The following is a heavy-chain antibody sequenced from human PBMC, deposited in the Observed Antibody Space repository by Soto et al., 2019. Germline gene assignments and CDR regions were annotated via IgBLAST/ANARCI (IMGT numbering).Heavy chain of an antibody. CDR2: INPNSGGT. CDR1: GYTFTGYY. CDR3: ARDTRLGVGESYFDY. D-gene: IGHD3-10*01. V-gene: IGHV1-2*04. J-gene: IGHJ4*02. Sequence: ASVKVSCKASGYTFTGYYMHWVRQAPGQGLEWMGWINPNSGGTNYAQKFQGWVTMTRDTSISTAYMELSRLRSDDTAVYYCARDTRLGVGESYFDYWGQGTLVTVSS.